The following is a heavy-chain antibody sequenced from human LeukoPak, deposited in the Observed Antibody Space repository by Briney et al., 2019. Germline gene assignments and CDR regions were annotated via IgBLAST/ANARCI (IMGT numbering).Heavy chain of an antibody. V-gene: IGHV3-7*03. CDR3: ARDWNGSGLPTDY. CDR1: GFTFSSHW. J-gene: IGHJ4*02. Sequence: PGGSLRLSCAASGFTFSSHWMSWVRQAPGKGLEWVAIIKTDGSEEDYVDAVKGRFTISRDNARNCLYLQMNSLRAEDTAVYYCARDWNGSGLPTDYWGQGTLVTVSS. CDR2: IKTDGSEE. D-gene: IGHD6-19*01.